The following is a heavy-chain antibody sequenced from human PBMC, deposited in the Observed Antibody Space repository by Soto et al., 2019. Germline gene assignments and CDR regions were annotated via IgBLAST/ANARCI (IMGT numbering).Heavy chain of an antibody. Sequence: ASVKVSCKASGYTFTSYGISWVRQAPGQGLEWMGWISAYNGNTNYAQKLQGRVTMTTDTSTSIAYMELRSLRSDDTAVYYCARGDIVVVVAATGFAEYFQHWGQGTLVTVSS. J-gene: IGHJ1*01. CDR3: ARGDIVVVVAATGFAEYFQH. CDR2: ISAYNGNT. CDR1: GYTFTSYG. V-gene: IGHV1-18*01. D-gene: IGHD2-15*01.